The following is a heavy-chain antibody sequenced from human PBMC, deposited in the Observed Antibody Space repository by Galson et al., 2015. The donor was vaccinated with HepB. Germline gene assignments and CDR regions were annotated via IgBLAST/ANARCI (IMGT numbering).Heavy chain of an antibody. CDR2: INQDGRVY. D-gene: IGHD4-23*01. CDR1: GFAFGNYW. J-gene: IGHJ4*02. Sequence: SLRLSCAASGFAFGNYWMNWVRQAPGKGPEWVANINQDGRVYYLVDSVKGRFTVSRDNAKNSLYLHMNSLRAEDTAIYYCARDVDGGNSLPYWGRGTLVTVSS. CDR3: ARDVDGGNSLPY. V-gene: IGHV3-7*03.